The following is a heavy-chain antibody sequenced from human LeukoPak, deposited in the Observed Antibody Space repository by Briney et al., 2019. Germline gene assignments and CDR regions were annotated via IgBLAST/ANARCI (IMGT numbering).Heavy chain of an antibody. CDR3: ARLGSSGWYWAY. J-gene: IGHJ4*02. V-gene: IGHV4-34*01. D-gene: IGHD6-19*01. Sequence: SETLSLTCAVYGGSFSGYYWTWIRQPPGKGLEWIGEIDQSGSTRYNPSLKSRVTISVDTSKNQFSLKLNSVTAADTAVYYCARLGSSGWYWAYWGQGTLVTVSS. CDR1: GGSFSGYY. CDR2: IDQSGST.